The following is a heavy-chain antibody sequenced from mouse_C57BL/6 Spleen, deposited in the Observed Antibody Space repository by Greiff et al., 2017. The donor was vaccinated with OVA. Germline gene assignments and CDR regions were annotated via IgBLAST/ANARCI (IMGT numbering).Heavy chain of an antibody. CDR2: ISSGGDYI. CDR3: TRGEAYYSNPYWYFDV. J-gene: IGHJ1*03. D-gene: IGHD2-5*01. V-gene: IGHV5-9-1*02. Sequence: EVKVVESGEGLVKPGGSLKLSCAASGFTFSSYAMSWVRQTPEKRLEWVAYISSGGDYIYYADTVKGRFTISRDNARNTLYLQMSSLKSEDTAMYYCTRGEAYYSNPYWYFDVWGTGTTVTVSS. CDR1: GFTFSSYA.